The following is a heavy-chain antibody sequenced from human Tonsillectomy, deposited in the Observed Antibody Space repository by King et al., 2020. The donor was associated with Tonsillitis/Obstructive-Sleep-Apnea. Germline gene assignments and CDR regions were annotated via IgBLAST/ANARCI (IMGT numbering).Heavy chain of an antibody. V-gene: IGHV5-51*01. J-gene: IGHJ4*02. CDR1: GYTFSNYW. CDR2: VYPGESEI. CDR3: ARQFCNRNRCLSGSSDYLDY. Sequence: VQLVESGAEVKKPGESLKISCKGSGYTFSNYWIAWVRQMPGRGPEWMGIVYPGESEIKYSPSFQGQVTISADKSISTAYLQWSSLEASDTAMYFCARQFCNRNRCLSGSSDYLDYLGQGTLVTVSS. D-gene: IGHD2/OR15-2a*01.